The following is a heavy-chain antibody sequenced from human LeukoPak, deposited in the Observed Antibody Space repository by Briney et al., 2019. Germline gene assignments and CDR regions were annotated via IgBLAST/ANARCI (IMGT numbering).Heavy chain of an antibody. V-gene: IGHV4-34*01. CDR1: GGSFSSYY. J-gene: IGHJ4*02. Sequence: SETLSLTCTVSGGSFSSYYWGWIRQPPGKGLEWIGEINHSGGTNYNPSLKSRVTISVDTPKNQFSLRLSSVTAADTAVYYCASERRYSSGRWDYFFDYWGQGTLVTVSS. CDR2: INHSGGT. CDR3: ASERRYSSGRWDYFFDY. D-gene: IGHD6-19*01.